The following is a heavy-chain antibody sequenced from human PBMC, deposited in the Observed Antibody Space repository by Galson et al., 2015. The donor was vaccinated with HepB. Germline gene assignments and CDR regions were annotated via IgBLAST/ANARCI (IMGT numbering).Heavy chain of an antibody. D-gene: IGHD3-16*02. CDR2: ISWNSSST. Sequence: SLRLSCAASGFTFDDYAMHWVRQAPGKGLEWVSGISWNSSSTDYADSVKGRFTISRDNAKNSLYLHMNSLRAEDTALYYCAKDIYRQSSACDIRGQGTMVTVSS. J-gene: IGHJ3*02. CDR1: GFTFDDYA. V-gene: IGHV3-9*01. CDR3: AKDIYRQSSACDI.